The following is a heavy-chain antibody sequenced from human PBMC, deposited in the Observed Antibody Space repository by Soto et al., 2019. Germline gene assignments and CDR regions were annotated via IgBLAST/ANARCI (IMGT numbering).Heavy chain of an antibody. J-gene: IGHJ4*02. V-gene: IGHV3-30-3*01. D-gene: IGHD3-3*01. Sequence: QVQLVESGGGVVQPGRSLRLSCAASGFTFSSSAMHWVRQAPGKGLEWVAVISYDGSNKYYADSVKGRFTSSRDNSKNPXXRHMSSVRAAERQVYYCGSDKRDLGVLEWAYYFDGWSEGALVALSS. CDR2: ISYDGSNK. CDR3: GSDKRDLGVLEWAYYFDG. CDR1: GFTFSSSA.